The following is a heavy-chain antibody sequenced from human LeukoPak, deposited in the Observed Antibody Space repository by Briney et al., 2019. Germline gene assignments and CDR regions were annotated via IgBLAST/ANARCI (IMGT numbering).Heavy chain of an antibody. CDR2: IDHSGST. CDR3: AYSSGYQQH. Sequence: SETLSLTCAVYGGSFSDYYWSWIRQPPGKGLEWIGEIDHSGSTNYNPSLKSRVTISVDTSENQFSLKLISVTAADTALYYCAYSSGYQQHWGQGTLVTVSS. V-gene: IGHV4-34*01. D-gene: IGHD3-22*01. CDR1: GGSFSDYY. J-gene: IGHJ1*01.